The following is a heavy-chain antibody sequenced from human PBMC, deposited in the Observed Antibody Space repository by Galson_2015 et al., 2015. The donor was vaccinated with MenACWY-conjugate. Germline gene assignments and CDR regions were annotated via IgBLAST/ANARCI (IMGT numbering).Heavy chain of an antibody. CDR3: FALNSGTDY. Sequence: LRLSCAASGFTFSRYAMHWVRQAPGKGLEWVAIIWYDGSQTYYGDSVRGRFTISRDSSKNTAYLQMNSLRAEDTAMYYCFALNSGTDYWGQGTRVTVSA. V-gene: IGHV3-33*01. J-gene: IGHJ4*02. CDR2: IWYDGSQT. CDR1: GFTFSRYA. D-gene: IGHD1-26*01.